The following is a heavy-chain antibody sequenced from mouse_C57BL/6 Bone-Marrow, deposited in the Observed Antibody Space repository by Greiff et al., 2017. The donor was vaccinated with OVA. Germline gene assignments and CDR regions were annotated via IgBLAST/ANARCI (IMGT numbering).Heavy chain of an antibody. CDR1: GYAFSSYW. J-gene: IGHJ3*01. CDR3: ARPCCYAGFAY. D-gene: IGHD2-12*01. V-gene: IGHV1-82*01. Sequence: QVQLKESGPELVKPGASVKISCKASGYAFSSYWMNWVKQRPGKGLEWIGRIYPGDGDTKYNGKFKGKATLTAEKSYSTAYMQLSSLTSEDSAVYCGARPCCYAGFAYWGQGTLVTVSA. CDR2: IYPGDGDT.